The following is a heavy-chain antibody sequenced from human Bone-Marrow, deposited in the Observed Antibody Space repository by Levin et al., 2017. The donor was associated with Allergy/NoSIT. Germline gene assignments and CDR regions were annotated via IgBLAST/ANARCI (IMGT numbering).Heavy chain of an antibody. CDR3: ARDGGPTDGDYDFDY. D-gene: IGHD4-17*01. V-gene: IGHV3-30-3*01. CDR2: ISYDGSNK. Sequence: GGSLRLSCAASGFTFSSYAMHWVRQAPGKGLEWVAVISYDGSNKYYADSVKGRFTISRDNSKNTLYLQMNSLRAEDTAVYYCARDGGPTDGDYDFDYWGQGTLVTVSS. CDR1: GFTFSSYA. J-gene: IGHJ4*02.